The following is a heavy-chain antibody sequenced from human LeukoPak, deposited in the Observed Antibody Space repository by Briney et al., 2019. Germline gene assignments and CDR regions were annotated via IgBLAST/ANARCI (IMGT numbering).Heavy chain of an antibody. J-gene: IGHJ4*02. CDR1: GFPFSNFW. CDR3: ARGLTGTDY. V-gene: IGHV3-74*01. D-gene: IGHD1-1*01. CDR2: IYGDGSFT. Sequence: GGSLGPSLAASGFPFSNFWMHWVRQAPGKGLVWVALIYGDGSFTRYADSVKGRFTISRDNAKNTVYLQMNSLRAEDTAVYYCARGLTGTDYWGQGTLVTISS.